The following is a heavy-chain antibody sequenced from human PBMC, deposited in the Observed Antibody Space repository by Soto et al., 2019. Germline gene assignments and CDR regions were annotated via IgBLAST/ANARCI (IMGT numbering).Heavy chain of an antibody. CDR3: ARGDDLAQPGYFDY. J-gene: IGHJ4*02. V-gene: IGHV4-59*01. D-gene: IGHD2-21*01. CDR2: IYYSGST. CDR1: GGSISSYY. Sequence: SETLSLTCTVSGGSISSYYWSWIRQPPGKGLEWIGYIYYSGSTNYNPSLKSRVTISVDTSKNQFSLKLSSVTAADTAVYYCARGDDLAQPGYFDYWGQGTLVTVSS.